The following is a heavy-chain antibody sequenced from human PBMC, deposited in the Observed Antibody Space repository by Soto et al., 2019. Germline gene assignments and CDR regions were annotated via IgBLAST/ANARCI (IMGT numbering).Heavy chain of an antibody. J-gene: IGHJ6*02. CDR1: GLIFNNYA. CDR3: VRGDREAIAVLIGARPAEYGMYV. V-gene: IGHV3-30-3*01. Sequence: QVQLVESGGGVVQPGRSLRLSCAASGLIFNNYAMHWVRQAPGKGLEWVAAISYSGDRKVNVDSVKGRFTISRDNSKNTVYLQRDSLSAEVTDVYYCVRGDREAIAVLIGARPAEYGMYVWGHGTTVTFSS. D-gene: IGHD3-3*01. CDR2: ISYSGDRK.